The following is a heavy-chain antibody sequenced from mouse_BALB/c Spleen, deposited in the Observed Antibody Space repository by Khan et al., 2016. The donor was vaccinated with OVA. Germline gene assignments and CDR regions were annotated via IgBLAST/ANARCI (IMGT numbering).Heavy chain of an antibody. CDR1: GYTFTNYG. CDR3: ARGAGDGYFDG. J-gene: IGHJ1*01. V-gene: IGHV9-1*02. CDR2: INTYTGEP. Sequence: QIQLVQSGPELKKPGETVKISCKASGYTFTNYGMNWVKQAPGKGLKWMGWINTYTGEPTYTDDFKGRFAFSLETSASTAYLQIHNLKNEDMATYFRARGAGDGYFDGRGAGTTGTVSA.